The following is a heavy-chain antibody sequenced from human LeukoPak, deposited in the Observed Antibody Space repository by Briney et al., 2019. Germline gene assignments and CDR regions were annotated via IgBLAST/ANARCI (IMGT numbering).Heavy chain of an antibody. D-gene: IGHD4-17*01. CDR3: ARVPQSPPGWLHDYGDYGGGYFDY. CDR2: IYHSGST. CDR1: GGSISSGNYY. V-gene: IGHV4-4*02. J-gene: IGHJ4*02. Sequence: PSQTLSLTCTVSGGSISSGNYYWSWVRQPPGKGLEWIGEIYHSGSTNYNPSLKSRVTISVDKSKNQFSLKLSSVTAADTAVYYCARVPQSPPGWLHDYGDYGGGYFDYWGQGTLVTVSS.